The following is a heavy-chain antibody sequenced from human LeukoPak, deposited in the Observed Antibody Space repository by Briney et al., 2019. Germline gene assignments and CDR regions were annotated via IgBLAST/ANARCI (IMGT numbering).Heavy chain of an antibody. J-gene: IGHJ5*02. CDR1: GYTFISYG. D-gene: IGHD2-15*01. V-gene: IGHV1-18*04. CDR2: ISAYNGNT. Sequence: ASVKVSCKASGYTFISYGISWVRQAPGQGLEWMGWISAYNGNTNYAQKLQGRVTMTTDTSTSTAYMELRSLRSDGTAVYYCAREGCSGGSCYPSPPFDPWGQGTLVTVSS. CDR3: AREGCSGGSCYPSPPFDP.